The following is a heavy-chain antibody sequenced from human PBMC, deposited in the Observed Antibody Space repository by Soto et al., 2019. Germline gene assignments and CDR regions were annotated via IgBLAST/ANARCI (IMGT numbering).Heavy chain of an antibody. CDR3: ARGRRDVVPAARSKVVYMDV. J-gene: IGHJ6*03. CDR1: GGSVSSGSYY. D-gene: IGHD2-2*01. V-gene: IGHV4-61*01. CDR2: IYYSGST. Sequence: SETLSLTCTVSGGSVSSGSYYWSWIRQPPGKGLEWIGYIYYSGSTNYNPSLKSRVTISVDTSKNQFSLKLSSVTAADTAVYYCARGRRDVVPAARSKVVYMDVWGKGTTVTVSS.